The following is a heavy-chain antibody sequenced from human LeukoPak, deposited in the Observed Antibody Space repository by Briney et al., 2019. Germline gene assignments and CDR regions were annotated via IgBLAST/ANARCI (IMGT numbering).Heavy chain of an antibody. D-gene: IGHD3/OR15-3a*01. Sequence: GGSLRLSCAASGFTVSSNYMSWVRQAPGKGLEWVSVIYSGGSTYYADSVKGRFTISRDNSKNTLYLQMNSLRADDTAVYYCAKSDFARYYFDYWGQGTLVTVSS. CDR2: IYSGGST. CDR1: GFTVSSNY. V-gene: IGHV3-53*01. J-gene: IGHJ4*02. CDR3: AKSDFARYYFDY.